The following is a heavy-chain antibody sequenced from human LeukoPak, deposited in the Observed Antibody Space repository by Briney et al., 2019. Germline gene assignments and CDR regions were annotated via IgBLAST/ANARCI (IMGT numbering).Heavy chain of an antibody. CDR3: TSVGFGPFYFDN. Sequence: GGSLRLSCAVSEFPFSKAWMSWVRQAPGKGLEWVGRIKSKTDGGTTDYAAPVKGRFTISRDDSKNTLYLQMNSLKTEDTAVYYCTSVGFGPFYFDNWGQGTLVTVSS. V-gene: IGHV3-15*01. CDR2: IKSKTDGGTT. D-gene: IGHD3-10*01. CDR1: EFPFSKAW. J-gene: IGHJ4*02.